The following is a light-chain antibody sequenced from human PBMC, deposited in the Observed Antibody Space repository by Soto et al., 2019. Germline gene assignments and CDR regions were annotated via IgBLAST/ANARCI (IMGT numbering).Light chain of an antibody. CDR2: GAS. CDR3: QHYNHWLWT. CDR1: QSVKSS. J-gene: IGKJ1*01. V-gene: IGKV3-15*01. Sequence: DIMMTQSPATLSVSPGERATLSCRASQSVKSSLAWYQQKPGQAPRLLIYGASTRATGIPARFSGSGSGTEFTLTISSLQSEDSAVYYCQHYNHWLWTFGQGTKVEIK.